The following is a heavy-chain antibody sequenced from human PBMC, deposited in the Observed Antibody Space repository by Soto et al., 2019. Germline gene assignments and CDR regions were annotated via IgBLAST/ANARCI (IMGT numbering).Heavy chain of an antibody. Sequence: QVPLVQSGAEVKKPGASVKVSCTASGYTFTNLGISWVRQATGQGIEWMGWISAYNCNTNYAQNFQGRVTMTTDTATRTASMSLRSLRSDDTAVYYCARGGTPIDYWCQGTLVTV. CDR1: GYTFTNLG. CDR2: ISAYNCNT. V-gene: IGHV1-18*01. D-gene: IGHD3-16*01. CDR3: ARGGTPIDY. J-gene: IGHJ4*02.